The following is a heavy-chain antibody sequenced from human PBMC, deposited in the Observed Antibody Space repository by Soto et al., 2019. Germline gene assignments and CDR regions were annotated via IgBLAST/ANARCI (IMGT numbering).Heavy chain of an antibody. J-gene: IGHJ4*02. CDR1: GFTFSDYY. CDR2: ISSSSSYT. Sequence: QVQLMESGGGLVKPGGSLRLSCAASGFTFSDYYMSWIRQAPGKGLEWVSYISSSSSYTNYADSVKGRFTISRDNAKNSLYLQMNSLRAEDTAVYYCARGYCSSTSCLFGYWGQGTLVTVSS. CDR3: ARGYCSSTSCLFGY. V-gene: IGHV3-11*05. D-gene: IGHD2-2*01.